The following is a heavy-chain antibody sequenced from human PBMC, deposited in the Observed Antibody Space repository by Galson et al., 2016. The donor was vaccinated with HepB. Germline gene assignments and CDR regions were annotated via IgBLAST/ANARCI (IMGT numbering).Heavy chain of an antibody. Sequence: SETLSLTCTVSGGSISSYYWSWIRQPPGKGLEWIGYIYYSGSTYYNPSLKSRVTISLDSSKTQFSLKLSSVTAADTAVYYCARARVENNYDSGLAIWGQGTVVTVSS. CDR1: GGSISSYY. CDR2: IYYSGST. V-gene: IGHV4-59*01. J-gene: IGHJ3*02. CDR3: ARARVENNYDSGLAI. D-gene: IGHD3-22*01.